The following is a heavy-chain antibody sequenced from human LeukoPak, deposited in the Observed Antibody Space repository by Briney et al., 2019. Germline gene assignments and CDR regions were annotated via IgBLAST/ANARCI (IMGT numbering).Heavy chain of an antibody. CDR2: ISAYNGNT. CDR3: ARVSPDTWADAFDI. CDR1: GYTFTSYG. J-gene: IGHJ3*02. V-gene: IGHV1-18*01. Sequence: ASVKVSCKASGYTFTSYGISWVRQAPGQGLEWMGWISAYNGNTNYAQKLQGRVTMTTDTSTSTAYMELSSLRSEDTAVYYCARVSPDTWADAFDIWGQGTMVTVSS. D-gene: IGHD1-26*01.